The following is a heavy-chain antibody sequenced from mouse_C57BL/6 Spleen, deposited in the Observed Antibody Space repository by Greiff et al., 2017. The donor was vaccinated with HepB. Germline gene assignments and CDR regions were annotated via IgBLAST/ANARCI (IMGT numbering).Heavy chain of an antibody. CDR3: ARRGGGYYEEWFAY. CDR1: GYAFSSSW. Sequence: VQLQQSGPELVKPGASVKISCKASGYAFSSSWMNWVKQRPGKGLEWIGRIYPGDGDTNYNGKFKGKATLTADKSSSTAYMQLSSLTSEDSAVYFCARRGGGYYEEWFAYWGQGTLVTVSA. J-gene: IGHJ3*01. V-gene: IGHV1-82*01. CDR2: IYPGDGDT. D-gene: IGHD2-3*01.